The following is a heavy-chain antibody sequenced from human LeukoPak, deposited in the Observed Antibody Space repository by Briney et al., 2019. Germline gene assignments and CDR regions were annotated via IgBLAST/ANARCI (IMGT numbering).Heavy chain of an antibody. J-gene: IGHJ4*02. CDR1: GFTFSSYA. CDR3: ARTYYYGSGSNDY. V-gene: IGHV3-11*06. Sequence: PGGSLRLSCAASGFTFSSYAMSWIRQAPGKGLEWVSYISSSGDYTAYADSVQGRFTISRDNAKNSLYLQMNSLRAEDTAVYYCARTYYYGSGSNDYWGQGTLVTVSS. D-gene: IGHD3-10*01. CDR2: ISSSGDYT.